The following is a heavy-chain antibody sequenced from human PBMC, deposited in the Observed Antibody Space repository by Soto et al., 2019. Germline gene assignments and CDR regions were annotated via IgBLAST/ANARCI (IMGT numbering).Heavy chain of an antibody. V-gene: IGHV3-30*18. J-gene: IGHJ4*02. CDR2: ISRDGGTK. CDR1: GFTVSSYG. D-gene: IGHD6-6*01. CDR3: AKRSSSSTFDY. Sequence: PGGSLRLSCAASGFTVSSYGMHWVRQAPGKGLEWVAVISRDGGTKYYADSVKGRFTISRDNSKNTLYLQMNSLRAEDTAVYYCAKRSSSSTFDYWGQGTLVTVSS.